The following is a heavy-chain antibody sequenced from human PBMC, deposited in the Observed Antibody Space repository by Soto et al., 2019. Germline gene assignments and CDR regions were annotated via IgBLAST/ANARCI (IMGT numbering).Heavy chain of an antibody. J-gene: IGHJ6*02. D-gene: IGHD6-19*01. CDR2: IIPIFGTA. Sequence: SVKVSCKASRVAFSKFIVTWVRQAPGLGLEWVGGIIPIFGTANYAQKFQGRVTITADESTSTSYMEVNNLRSEDTAVYYCAKVRYSSPMGYYYGMDVWGQGTTVTISS. CDR3: AKVRYSSPMGYYYGMDV. V-gene: IGHV1-69*13. CDR1: RVAFSKFI.